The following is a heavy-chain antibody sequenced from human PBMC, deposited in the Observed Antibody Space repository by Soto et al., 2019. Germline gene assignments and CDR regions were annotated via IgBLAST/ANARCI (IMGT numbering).Heavy chain of an antibody. Sequence: PSETLSLTCTVSGGSISSSDFYWGWLRQPPGRGLEFIGSMYYSGTTYYNPSLKNRVTISVDTSKNQFSLKLSSVTAADTAVYYCARKSIVVVVAANAVDWFDPWGQGTLVTVSS. D-gene: IGHD2-15*01. CDR1: GGSISSSDFY. V-gene: IGHV4-39*01. CDR3: ARKSIVVVVAANAVDWFDP. J-gene: IGHJ5*02. CDR2: MYYSGTT.